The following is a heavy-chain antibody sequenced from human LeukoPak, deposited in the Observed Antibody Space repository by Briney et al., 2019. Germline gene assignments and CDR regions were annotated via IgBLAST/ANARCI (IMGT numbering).Heavy chain of an antibody. CDR2: IKQDGSEK. CDR3: AKATGYLL. D-gene: IGHD1-14*01. Sequence: GGSLRLSCAASGFTLSSYWMSWVRQAPGKGLEWVANIKQDGSEKYYVDSVKGRFTISRANSENTLYLQMNNLRAEDTAVYYCAKATGYLLWGQGTLVTVSS. J-gene: IGHJ4*02. CDR1: GFTLSSYW. V-gene: IGHV3-7*03.